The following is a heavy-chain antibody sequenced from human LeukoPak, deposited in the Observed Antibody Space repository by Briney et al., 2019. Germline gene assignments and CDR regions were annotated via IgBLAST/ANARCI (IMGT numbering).Heavy chain of an antibody. D-gene: IGHD3-22*01. CDR3: ARFYYYDTSGPRYYFDY. CDR2: IYYTGTT. V-gene: IGHV4-39*01. J-gene: IGHJ4*02. CDR1: SGSISSSHYY. Sequence: PSETLSLTCTVSSGSISSSHYYWGWIRQPPAKGLEWIGSIYYTGTTYYNPSLKSRLTISVDTSKNQFSLRLRSVTAPDTAVYFCARFYYYDTSGPRYYFDYWGRGTLVTVSS.